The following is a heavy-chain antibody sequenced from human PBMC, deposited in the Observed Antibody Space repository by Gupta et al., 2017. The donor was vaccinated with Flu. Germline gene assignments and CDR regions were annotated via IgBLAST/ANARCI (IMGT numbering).Heavy chain of an antibody. J-gene: IGHJ2*01. Sequence: EVRLVETGGGLIQPGGSLRLSCAASGFTVISNYMHWVRPAPGKGLEWVSGIYSDGTTFYADSVKCRVTISTDNPRNTLYLQMNSLRAEDTAVYYCARVVNIAVGGIGDWKFDLWGRGTLVTVSS. CDR1: GFTVISNY. CDR3: ARVVNIAVGGIGDWKFDL. V-gene: IGHV3-53*02. CDR2: IYSDGTT. D-gene: IGHD2-8*02.